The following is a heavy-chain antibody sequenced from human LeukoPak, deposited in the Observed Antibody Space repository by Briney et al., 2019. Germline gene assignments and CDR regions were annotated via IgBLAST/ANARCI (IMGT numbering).Heavy chain of an antibody. CDR1: GGSFSGYY. CDR3: ARLPIAAAGRFVWFDP. J-gene: IGHJ5*02. V-gene: IGHV4-34*01. D-gene: IGHD6-13*01. Sequence: PSETLSLTCAVYGGSFSGYYWSWIRQPPGKGLEWIGEINHSGSTNYNPSLRSRVTISVDTSKNQFSLKLSSVTAADTAVYYCARLPIAAAGRFVWFDPWGQGTLVTVSS. CDR2: INHSGST.